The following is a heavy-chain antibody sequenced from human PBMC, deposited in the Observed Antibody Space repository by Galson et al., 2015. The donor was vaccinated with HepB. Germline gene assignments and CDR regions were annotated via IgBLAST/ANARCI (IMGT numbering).Heavy chain of an antibody. CDR2: IYPGDSDT. CDR3: ATGGSSSWYEGDYGMDV. J-gene: IGHJ6*02. CDR1: GYSFTSYW. D-gene: IGHD6-13*01. Sequence: QSGAAVKKPGESLTISCKGSGYSFTSYWIGWVCQMPGKGLEWMGIIYPGDSDTRYSPSFQGQVTISADKSISTAYLQWSSLKASDTAMYYCATGGSSSWYEGDYGMDVWGQGTTVTVSS. V-gene: IGHV5-51*01.